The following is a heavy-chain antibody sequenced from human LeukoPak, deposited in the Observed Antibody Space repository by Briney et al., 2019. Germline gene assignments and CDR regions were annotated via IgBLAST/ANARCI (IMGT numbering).Heavy chain of an antibody. CDR1: GGSISSYY. CDR2: IYYSGST. D-gene: IGHD3-22*01. V-gene: IGHV4-59*01. Sequence: SETLSLTCTVSGGSISSYYWSWIRQPPGKGLEWIGYIYYSGSTNYNPSLKSRVTISVDTSKNQFSLKLSSVTAADTAVYYCARAYYYDSSGYYPPIYYYYYMDVWGKGTTVTVSS. CDR3: ARAYYYDSSGYYPPIYYYYYMDV. J-gene: IGHJ6*03.